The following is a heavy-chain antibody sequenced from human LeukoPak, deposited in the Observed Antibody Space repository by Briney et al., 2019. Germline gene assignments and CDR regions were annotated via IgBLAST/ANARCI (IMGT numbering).Heavy chain of an antibody. J-gene: IGHJ4*02. D-gene: IGHD2-15*01. CDR2: IYYSGST. CDR3: ARHRAGSVDFYFDY. V-gene: IGHV4-59*08. Sequence: SETLSLTCSVSGGSISSYYWSWIRQPPGKGLEWIGYIYYSGSTKNNPSLKSRVTISVDTSKSQFSLKLSSVTAADTVVYYCARHRAGSVDFYFDYWGQGTLVTVSS. CDR1: GGSISSYY.